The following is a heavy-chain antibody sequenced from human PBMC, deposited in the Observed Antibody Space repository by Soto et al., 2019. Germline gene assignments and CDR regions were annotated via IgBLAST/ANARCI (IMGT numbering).Heavy chain of an antibody. Sequence: SETLSLACTVSGGSVSSGSYYWSWIRQPPGKGLEWIGYIYYSGPTNYNPSLKSRVSISVDTSKNQFSLNLSSVTAADTAVYYCARDRPLYSSSHNWFAPWGQGILVTVSS. D-gene: IGHD6-13*01. CDR3: ARDRPLYSSSHNWFAP. CDR2: IYYSGPT. CDR1: GGSVSSGSYY. J-gene: IGHJ5*02. V-gene: IGHV4-61*01.